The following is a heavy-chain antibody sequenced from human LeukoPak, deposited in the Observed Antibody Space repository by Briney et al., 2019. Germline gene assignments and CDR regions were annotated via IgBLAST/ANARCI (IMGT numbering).Heavy chain of an antibody. CDR2: ISGSGGST. D-gene: IGHD3-22*01. CDR1: GFTFSSYA. V-gene: IGHV3-23*01. Sequence: GGSLRLSCAASGFTFSSYAMSWVRQAPGKGLEWVSAISGSGGSTHYADSVKGRFTISRDNSKNTLYLQMNSLRAEDTAVYYCAKYYDSSGYQNWDYWGQGTLVTVSS. CDR3: AKYYDSSGYQNWDY. J-gene: IGHJ4*02.